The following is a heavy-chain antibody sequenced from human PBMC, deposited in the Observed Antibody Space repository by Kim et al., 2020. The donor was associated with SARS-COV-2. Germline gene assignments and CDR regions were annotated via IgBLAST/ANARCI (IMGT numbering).Heavy chain of an antibody. CDR2: INWNGGRI. CDR1: GFIFDDYA. J-gene: IGHJ4*02. Sequence: GGSLRLSCAASGFIFDDYAMHWVRQSPEKGLEWVSGINWNGGRIEYGDSLEGRFTISRDNTKNALYLQMNQLRTEDTGFYYCTRDTGPQLVPQFDCWGQGVLVTVSS. V-gene: IGHV3-9*01. CDR3: TRDTGPQLVPQFDC. D-gene: IGHD6-19*01.